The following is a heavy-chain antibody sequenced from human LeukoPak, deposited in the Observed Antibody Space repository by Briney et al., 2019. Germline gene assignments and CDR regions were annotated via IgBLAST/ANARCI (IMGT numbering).Heavy chain of an antibody. D-gene: IGHD5-18*01. CDR3: VGYSYGYDAFDI. Sequence: SETLSFTCAVSGGSISSNSYYWGWIRQPPGKVLEWIGSIYYSGSTYYNPSLKSRVTISVDTSKNQFSLKLSSVTAADTAVYYCVGYSYGYDAFDIWGQGTMVTVSS. CDR1: GGSISSNSYY. J-gene: IGHJ3*02. CDR2: IYYSGST. V-gene: IGHV4-39*07.